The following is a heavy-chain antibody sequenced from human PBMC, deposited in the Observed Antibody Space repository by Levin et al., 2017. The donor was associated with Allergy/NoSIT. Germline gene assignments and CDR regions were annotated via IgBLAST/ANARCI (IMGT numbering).Heavy chain of an antibody. V-gene: IGHV3-30-3*01. CDR2: ISYDGSNK. J-gene: IGHJ4*02. Sequence: TGGSLRLSCAASGFTFSSYAMHWVRQAPGKGLEWVAVISYDGSNKYYADSVKGRFTISRDNSKNTLYLQMNSLRAEDTAVYYCAREKEWELPEWGQGTLVTVSS. CDR3: AREKEWELPE. D-gene: IGHD1-26*01. CDR1: GFTFSSYA.